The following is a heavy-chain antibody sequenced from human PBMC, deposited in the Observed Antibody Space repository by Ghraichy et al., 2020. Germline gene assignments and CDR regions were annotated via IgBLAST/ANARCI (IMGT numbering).Heavy chain of an antibody. J-gene: IGHJ3*02. CDR1: GFTVSSNY. CDR2: IYSGGST. Sequence: GESLNISCAASGFTVSSNYMSWVRQAPGKGLEWVSVIYSGGSTYYADSVKGRFTISRDNSKNTLYLQMNSLRAEDTAVYYCARDESLYSSGWPGAFDIWGQGTMVTVSS. V-gene: IGHV3-66*01. CDR3: ARDESLYSSGWPGAFDI. D-gene: IGHD6-19*01.